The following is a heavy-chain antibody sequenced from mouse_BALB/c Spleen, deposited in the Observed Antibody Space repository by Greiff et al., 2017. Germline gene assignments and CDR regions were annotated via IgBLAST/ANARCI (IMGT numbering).Heavy chain of an antibody. CDR2: INPSTGYT. Sequence: VQLQQSGAELAKPGASVKMSCKASGYTFTSYWMHWVKQRPGQGLEWIGYINPSTGYTEYNQKFKDKATLTADKSSSTAYMQLSSLTSEDSAVYYCARGEENWDWFADWGQGTLVTVSA. CDR1: GYTFTSYW. V-gene: IGHV1-7*01. CDR3: ARGEENWDWFAD. D-gene: IGHD4-1*01. J-gene: IGHJ3*01.